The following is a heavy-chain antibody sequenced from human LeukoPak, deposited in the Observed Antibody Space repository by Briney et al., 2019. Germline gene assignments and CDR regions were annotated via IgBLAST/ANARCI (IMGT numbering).Heavy chain of an antibody. CDR1: GDSVSSGSYY. V-gene: IGHV4-61*01. Sequence: PSETLSLTCTVSGDSVSSGSYYWSWIRQPPGKGLEWIGYIYYSGSTNYNPSLKSRVTISVDTSKNQFSLKLSSVTAADTAVYYCARDQGFVDVWGKGTTVTVSS. CDR3: ARDQGFVDV. J-gene: IGHJ6*04. CDR2: IYYSGST.